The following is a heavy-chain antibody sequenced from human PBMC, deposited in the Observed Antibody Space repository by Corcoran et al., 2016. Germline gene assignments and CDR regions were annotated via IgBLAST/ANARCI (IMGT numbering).Heavy chain of an antibody. V-gene: IGHV3-33*01. J-gene: IGHJ2*01. CDR2: IWYDGSNK. CDR3: ARDRDGSYYDL. Sequence: QVQLVESGGGVVQPGRSQRLSCAASGFTFRNYGMHWVRQAPGKGLEWVTFIWYDGSNKYYVDSVEGRFTISRDNSKNTLSLQMNSLRAEDTAIYFCARDRDGSYYDLWGRGTLVTVSS. D-gene: IGHD3-10*01. CDR1: GFTFRNYG.